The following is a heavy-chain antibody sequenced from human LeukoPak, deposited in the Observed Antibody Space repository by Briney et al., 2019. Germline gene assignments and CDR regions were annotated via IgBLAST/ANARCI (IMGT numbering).Heavy chain of an antibody. CDR1: GVTFSTYW. J-gene: IGHJ4*02. D-gene: IGHD2-15*01. CDR2: SNGDGSST. V-gene: IGHV3-74*01. Sequence: GGTLRLSCAASGVTFSTYWRHWVRLAPGKGLGWVSRSNGDGSSTAYADSVKGGFTISKDNAKKTLYLQMNSVTAEATALYSCARAGYCSGGTCYSSYFYYCGQGTLVTVSS. CDR3: ARAGYCSGGTCYSSYFYY.